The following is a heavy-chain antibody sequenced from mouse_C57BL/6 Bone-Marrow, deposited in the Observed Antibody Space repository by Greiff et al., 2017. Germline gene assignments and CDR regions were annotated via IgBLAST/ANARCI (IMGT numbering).Heavy chain of an antibody. V-gene: IGHV1-52*01. D-gene: IGHD2-4*01. Sequence: QVQLQQPGAELVRPGSSVKLSCKASGYTFTSYWMHWVKQRPIQGLEWIGNIDPSDSETHYNQKFKDKATLTVDKSSSTAYMPLSSLTSEDSAVYDCARLTGDYRRGYWGQGTTLTVSS. J-gene: IGHJ2*01. CDR3: ARLTGDYRRGY. CDR1: GYTFTSYW. CDR2: IDPSDSET.